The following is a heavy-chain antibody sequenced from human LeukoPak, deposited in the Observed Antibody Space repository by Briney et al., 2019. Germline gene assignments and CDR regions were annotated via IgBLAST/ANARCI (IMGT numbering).Heavy chain of an antibody. CDR3: ASGVLADNH. J-gene: IGHJ5*02. CDR1: GFTFSSSA. Sequence: GGSLRLSCAASGFTFSSSAMQWVRQAPGKGLEWVAFIRFDGSIKDYGDSVKGRFTISRDNSRNTVYLQMNSLRFEDTAVYYCASGVLADNHWGQGTLVTVSS. D-gene: IGHD4/OR15-4a*01. CDR2: IRFDGSIK. V-gene: IGHV3-30*02.